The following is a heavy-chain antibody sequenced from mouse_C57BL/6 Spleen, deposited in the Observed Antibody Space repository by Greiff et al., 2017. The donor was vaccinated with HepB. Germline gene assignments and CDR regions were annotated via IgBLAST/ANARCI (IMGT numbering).Heavy chain of an antibody. D-gene: IGHD1-1*01. CDR3: ARGAYGSSYGFAY. Sequence: EVKVVESGGGLVKPGGSLKLSCAASGFTFSDYGMHWVRQAPEKGLEWVAYISSGSSTIYYADTVKGRFTISRDNAKNTLFLQMTSLRSEDTAMYYCARGAYGSSYGFAYWGQGTLVTVSA. CDR1: GFTFSDYG. V-gene: IGHV5-17*01. J-gene: IGHJ3*01. CDR2: ISSGSSTI.